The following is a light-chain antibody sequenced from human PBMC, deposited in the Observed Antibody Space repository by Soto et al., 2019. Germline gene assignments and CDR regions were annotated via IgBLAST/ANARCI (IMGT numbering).Light chain of an antibody. CDR1: SSDVGGYKY. Sequence: QSALTQPPSASGSPGQSVTISCTGSSSDVGGYKYVSWYQQHPGKVPKLMIYEVTKRPSGVPDRFSGSKSGNTAYLTVSGLQAEDEAYYYCGSYAGSNNVVFGGGTKLTVL. CDR3: GSYAGSNNVV. CDR2: EVT. V-gene: IGLV2-8*01. J-gene: IGLJ2*01.